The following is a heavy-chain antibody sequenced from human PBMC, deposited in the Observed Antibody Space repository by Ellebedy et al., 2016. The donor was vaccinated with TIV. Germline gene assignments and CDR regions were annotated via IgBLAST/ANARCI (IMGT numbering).Heavy chain of an antibody. V-gene: IGHV3-30-3*01. CDR2: ISSDGNNK. CDR1: EFTFSRFA. Sequence: GESLKISCVASEFTFSRFALHWVRQAPGKGLEWVATISSDGNNKYYADSVEGRFTISRDDSRNTMDLQMDSLRAEDTAVYYCARGASRWLQLRYYFDYWGQGTLVTVSS. J-gene: IGHJ4*02. D-gene: IGHD5-24*01. CDR3: ARGASRWLQLRYYFDY.